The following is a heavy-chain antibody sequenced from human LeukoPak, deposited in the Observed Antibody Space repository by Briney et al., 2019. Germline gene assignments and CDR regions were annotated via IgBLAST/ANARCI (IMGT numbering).Heavy chain of an antibody. CDR2: TTNSGSTI. D-gene: IGHD3-9*01. V-gene: IGHV3-11*01. J-gene: IGHJ6*02. Sequence: GGSLRLSCAASGFTFSDFAMSWVRQAPGKGLEWVSYTTNSGSTIHYADSVRGRFTISRDNAKNSLYLQMNSLRAEDTAVYYCARSIGLTGGGVDVWGQGTTVTVSS. CDR1: GFTFSDFA. CDR3: ARSIGLTGGGVDV.